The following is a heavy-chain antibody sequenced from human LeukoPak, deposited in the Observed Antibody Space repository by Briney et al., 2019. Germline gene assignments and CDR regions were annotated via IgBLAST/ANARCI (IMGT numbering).Heavy chain of an antibody. D-gene: IGHD2-2*02. V-gene: IGHV4-34*01. CDR3: ARGRGLDIVVVPAAIQHHNWFDP. Sequence: SETLSLTCAVYGGSFSGYYWSWIRQPPGKGLEWIGEINHSGSTNYNPSLKSRVTISVDTSKTQFSPKLSSVTAADTAVYYCARGRGLDIVVVPAAIQHHNWFDPWGQGTLVTVSS. CDR2: INHSGST. J-gene: IGHJ5*02. CDR1: GGSFSGYY.